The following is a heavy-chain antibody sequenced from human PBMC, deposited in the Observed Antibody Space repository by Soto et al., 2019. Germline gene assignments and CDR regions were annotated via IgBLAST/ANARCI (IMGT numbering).Heavy chain of an antibody. CDR3: ARNLTMTRGGAFDI. CDR2: IYYSGST. J-gene: IGHJ3*02. Sequence: PSETLSLTCTVSGGSISSGGYYWSWIRQHPGKGLEWIGYIYYSGSTYYNPSLKSRVTISVDTSKNQFSLKLTSVIAADTAFYYCARNLTMTRGGAFDIWGQGTMVTVSS. CDR1: GGSISSGGYY. V-gene: IGHV4-31*03. D-gene: IGHD3-10*01.